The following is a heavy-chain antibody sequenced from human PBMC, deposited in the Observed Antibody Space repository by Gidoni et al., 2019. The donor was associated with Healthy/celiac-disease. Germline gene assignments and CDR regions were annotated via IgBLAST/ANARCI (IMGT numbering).Heavy chain of an antibody. CDR2: ISGSGGST. CDR1: AFTFSSYA. Sequence: EVQLLESGGGLVRPGGSLSLSCSASAFTFSSYAMSWVRQAPGKGLEWVSAISGSGGSTYYADSVKGRFTISRDNSKNTLYLQMNSLRAEDTAVYYCAKVYYGDHPWYFDYWGQGTLVTVSS. V-gene: IGHV3-23*01. J-gene: IGHJ4*02. D-gene: IGHD4-17*01. CDR3: AKVYYGDHPWYFDY.